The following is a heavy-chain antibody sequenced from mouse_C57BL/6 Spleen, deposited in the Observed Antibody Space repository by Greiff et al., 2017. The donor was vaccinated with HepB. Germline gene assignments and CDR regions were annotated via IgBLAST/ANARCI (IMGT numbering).Heavy chain of an antibody. CDR2: IDPETGGT. CDR3: TTGGGNYFAWFAY. V-gene: IGHV1-15*01. CDR1: GYTFTDYE. Sequence: VQLQQSGAELVRPGASVTLSCKASGYTFTDYEMHWVKQTPVHGLEWIGAIDPETGGTAYNQKFKGKAILTADKSSSTAYMELRSLTSEDSAVYYCTTGGGNYFAWFAYWGQGTLVTVSA. D-gene: IGHD2-1*01. J-gene: IGHJ3*01.